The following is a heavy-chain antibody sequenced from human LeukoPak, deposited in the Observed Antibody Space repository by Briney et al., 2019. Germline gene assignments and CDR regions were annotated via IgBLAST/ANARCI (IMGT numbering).Heavy chain of an antibody. D-gene: IGHD2-2*01. CDR1: GGSINTYY. J-gene: IGHJ6*03. V-gene: IGHV4-59*08. CDR2: IYYTVST. CDR3: ARLGRHQLPGFTYHYQYIEV. Sequence: PSETLSLTCTVSGGSINTYYWRWIRLPPGKGLEWIGYIYYTVSTNYNPSLKSRLTMSVDTSMNQFSLRLSHVTAAHTAVHYCARLGRHQLPGFTYHYQYIEVWGKGTTVTVSS.